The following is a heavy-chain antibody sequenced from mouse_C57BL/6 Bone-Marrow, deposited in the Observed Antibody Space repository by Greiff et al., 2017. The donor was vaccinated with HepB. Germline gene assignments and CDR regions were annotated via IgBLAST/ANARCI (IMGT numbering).Heavy chain of an antibody. D-gene: IGHD1-1*01. V-gene: IGHV1-22*01. CDR1: GYTFTDYN. J-gene: IGHJ1*03. Sequence: EVKLLESGPELVKPGASVKMSCKASGYTFTDYNMHWVKQSHGKSLEWIGYINPNNGGTSYNQKFKGKATLTVNKSSSTAYMELRSLTSEDSAVYYCARSGSTVVAVDVWGTGTTVTVSS. CDR2: INPNNGGT. CDR3: ARSGSTVVAVDV.